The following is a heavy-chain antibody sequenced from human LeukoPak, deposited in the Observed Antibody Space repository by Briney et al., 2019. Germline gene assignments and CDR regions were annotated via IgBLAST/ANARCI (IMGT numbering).Heavy chain of an antibody. Sequence: SETLSLTCAVYGGSFSGYYWSWIRQPPGKGLEWIGEINHSGSTNYNPSLKSRVTISVDTSKNQFSLKLSSVTAADTAVYYCARDVSHGYYFDYWGQGTLVTVSS. V-gene: IGHV4-34*01. CDR1: GGSFSGYY. J-gene: IGHJ4*02. CDR2: INHSGST. CDR3: ARDVSHGYYFDY.